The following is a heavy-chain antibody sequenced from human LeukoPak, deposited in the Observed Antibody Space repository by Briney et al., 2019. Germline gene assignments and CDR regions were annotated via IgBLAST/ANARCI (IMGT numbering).Heavy chain of an antibody. CDR2: ISYDGSNK. Sequence: GGSLRLSCAASGFTFSSYAMYWVRQAPGKGLEWVAVISYDGSNKYYADSVKGRFTISRDNSKNTLYLQMNSLRAEDTAVYYCARDSFGHDSSGYLDYWGQGTLVTVSS. J-gene: IGHJ4*02. D-gene: IGHD3-22*01. CDR3: ARDSFGHDSSGYLDY. CDR1: GFTFSSYA. V-gene: IGHV3-30*01.